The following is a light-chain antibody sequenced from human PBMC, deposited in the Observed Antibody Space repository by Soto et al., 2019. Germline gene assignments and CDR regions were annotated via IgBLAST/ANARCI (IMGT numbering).Light chain of an antibody. CDR3: SSYTSSSTPYV. J-gene: IGLJ1*01. Sequence: QAALTQPASVSGSPAQSITISCTGTSSDDGGYNYVSWYQQHPGKAPKLMIYEVSNRPSGVSNRFSGSKSGNTASLTISGLQAEDEADYYCSSYTSSSTPYVFGTGTKVTVL. V-gene: IGLV2-14*01. CDR1: SSDDGGYNY. CDR2: EVS.